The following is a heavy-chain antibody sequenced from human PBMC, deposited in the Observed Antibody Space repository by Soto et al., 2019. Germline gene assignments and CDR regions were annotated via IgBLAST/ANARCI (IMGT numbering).Heavy chain of an antibody. J-gene: IGHJ6*03. CDR3: SRQASDFWSGKPQYYMDV. V-gene: IGHV3-73*01. Sequence: EVQLVESGGGLVQPGGSLKLSCAASGFTFSGSAMHWVRQASGKGLEWVGRIRSKANNYATPYGASVKGRFTISRDDSKDTAYLQINSLKTEDTAVYYCSRQASDFWSGKPQYYMDVWGKGTTVTVSS. D-gene: IGHD3-3*01. CDR1: GFTFSGSA. CDR2: IRSKANNYAT.